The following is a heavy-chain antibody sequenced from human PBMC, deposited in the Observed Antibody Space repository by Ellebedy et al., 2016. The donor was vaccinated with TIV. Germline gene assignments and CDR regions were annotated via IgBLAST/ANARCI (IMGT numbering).Heavy chain of an antibody. V-gene: IGHV3-11*01. CDR1: GFTFSDYY. Sequence: GGSLRLSCAASGFTFSDYYMSWIRQAPGKGLEWISYIGSGGTTIYYADSVKGRFTISRDNANNSLYLQMDSLRANDTAVYYCATPGSGDWGWFNYWGQGTLVTVSS. CDR2: IGSGGTTI. CDR3: ATPGSGDWGWFNY. J-gene: IGHJ4*02. D-gene: IGHD2-21*02.